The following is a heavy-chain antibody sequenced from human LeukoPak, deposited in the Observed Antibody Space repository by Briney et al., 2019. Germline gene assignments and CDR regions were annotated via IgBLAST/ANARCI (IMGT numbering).Heavy chain of an antibody. CDR3: ARDTKLLRFGESNTTPYYGRDV. CDR1: GFTFSTYV. Sequence: GGSLRLSCAAAGFTFSTYVMSWVRQAPGKGLEWVSVIYSGGSTYYSDSVKGRFTISRDNSKNTLYLQMNSLRAEDTAVYYCARDTKLLRFGESNTTPYYGRDVWGQGTSVSVSS. J-gene: IGHJ6*02. V-gene: IGHV3-66*01. D-gene: IGHD3-10*01. CDR2: IYSGGST.